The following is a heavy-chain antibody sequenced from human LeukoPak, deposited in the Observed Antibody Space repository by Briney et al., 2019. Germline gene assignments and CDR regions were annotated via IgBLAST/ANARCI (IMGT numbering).Heavy chain of an antibody. CDR1: GCSISSYY. CDR2: IYYSGST. CDR3: ARGVAAAGIDY. J-gene: IGHJ4*02. V-gene: IGHV4-59*01. D-gene: IGHD6-13*01. Sequence: SETLSLTCTVSGCSISSYYWSWIRQPPGKGLEWIGYIYYSGSTNYNPSLKSRVTISVDTSKNQFSLKLSSVTAADTAVYYCARGVAAAGIDYWGQGTLVTVSS.